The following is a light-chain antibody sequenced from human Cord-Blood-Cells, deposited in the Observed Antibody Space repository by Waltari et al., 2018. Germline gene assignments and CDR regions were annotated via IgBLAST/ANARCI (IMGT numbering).Light chain of an antibody. Sequence: QSALTQPRSVSGSPGQSVTISCTGTSSDVGGYNYVSWYQQHPGKAPKLMIYDVSKRPSGVPDRCSGSKSGNTASLTISGLQAEDEADYYFCSYAGSYTFYGVFGGGTKLTVL. CDR3: CSYAGSYTFYGV. CDR1: SSDVGGYNY. V-gene: IGLV2-11*01. CDR2: DVS. J-gene: IGLJ3*02.